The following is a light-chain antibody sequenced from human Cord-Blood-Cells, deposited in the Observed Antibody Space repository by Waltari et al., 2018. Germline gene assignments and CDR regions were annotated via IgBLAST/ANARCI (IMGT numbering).Light chain of an antibody. CDR2: DAS. J-gene: IGKJ5*01. V-gene: IGKV3-11*01. CDR3: QQRSNWPPIT. Sequence: EIVLTQSPATLSLSPGESATLSCRASQSVSSYLAWYQQKPGQAPRLLIYDASNGATGTPASFSGSGSGTDFTLTISSLEPKVFAVYYCQQRSNWPPITFGQGTRLEIK. CDR1: QSVSSY.